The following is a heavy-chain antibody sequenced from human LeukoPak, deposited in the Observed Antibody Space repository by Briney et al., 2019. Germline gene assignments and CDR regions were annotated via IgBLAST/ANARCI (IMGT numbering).Heavy chain of an antibody. J-gene: IGHJ4*02. V-gene: IGHV4-59*01. CDR2: IYSSGYS. CDR1: GGSISSYY. D-gene: IGHD5-12*01. Sequence: SETLSLTCIISGGSISSYYWSWIRQPPGKGLEWIGYIYSSGYSNYNPSLKSRVTISVDTSKNQFSLKLSSVTAADTAVYYCARGGYEARSYYFDYWGQGILVTVSS. CDR3: ARGGYEARSYYFDY.